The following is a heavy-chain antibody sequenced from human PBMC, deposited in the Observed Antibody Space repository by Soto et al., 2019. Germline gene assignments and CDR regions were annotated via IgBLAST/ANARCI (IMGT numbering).Heavy chain of an antibody. Sequence: QVQIVQSGAEVKKPGASVKISCKDSGYTVSNYITHWVRQAPGERLEWMGWINAANGNTKYSQKFQGRVTITRDTSATTIYMDLSSLRSEDTGVYYCAKEPAVAGMLALDFWGQGTLVTVSS. CDR3: AKEPAVAGMLALDF. D-gene: IGHD6-19*01. CDR1: GYTVSNYI. CDR2: INAANGNT. J-gene: IGHJ4*02. V-gene: IGHV1-3*01.